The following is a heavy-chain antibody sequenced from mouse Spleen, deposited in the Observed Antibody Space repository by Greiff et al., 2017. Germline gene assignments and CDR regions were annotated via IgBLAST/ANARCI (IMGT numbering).Heavy chain of an antibody. CDR3: ARGGYDYDGAMDY. V-gene: IGHV14-3*02. J-gene: IGHJ4*01. CDR1: GFNIKDTY. CDR2: IDPANGNT. D-gene: IGHD2-4*01. Sequence: EVKLQESGAELVKPGASVKLSCTASGFNIKDTYMHWVKQRPEQGLEWIGRIDPANGNTKYDPKFQGKATITADTSSNTAYLQLSSLTSEDTAVYYCARGGYDYDGAMDYWGQGTSVTVSS.